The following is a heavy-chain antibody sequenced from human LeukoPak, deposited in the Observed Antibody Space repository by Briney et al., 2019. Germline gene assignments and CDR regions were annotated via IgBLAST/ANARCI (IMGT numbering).Heavy chain of an antibody. J-gene: IGHJ5*02. Sequence: GGSLRLSCVASGFPFSSYWMTWVRQAPGKGLEWVANIKQDGSKKSYVDSVKGRFTISRDNAKNSLYLQMNSLRAEDTAVYYCASLDIVVVPAAPPQKFDPWGQGTLVTVSS. CDR1: GFPFSSYW. D-gene: IGHD2-2*03. V-gene: IGHV3-7*01. CDR3: ASLDIVVVPAAPPQKFDP. CDR2: IKQDGSKK.